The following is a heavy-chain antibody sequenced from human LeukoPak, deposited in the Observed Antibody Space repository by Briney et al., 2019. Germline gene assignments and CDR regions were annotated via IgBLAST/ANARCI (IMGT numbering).Heavy chain of an antibody. CDR2: ISSTGGTT. CDR3: ITAKSTGITVPFDY. J-gene: IGHJ4*02. D-gene: IGHD1-14*01. CDR1: GITFSSYG. Sequence: GGSLRLSCAASGITFSSYGMSWVRQAPGKGLEWVSSISSTGGTTYYADSVKGRFTISRDNSKNTLYLQMNSLRAEDTAVYYCITAKSTGITVPFDYWGQGILVTVSS. V-gene: IGHV3-23*01.